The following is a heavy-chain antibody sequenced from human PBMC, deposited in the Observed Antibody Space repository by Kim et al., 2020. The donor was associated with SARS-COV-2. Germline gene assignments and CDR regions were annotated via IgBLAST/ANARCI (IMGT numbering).Heavy chain of an antibody. CDR2: IYYSGST. CDR1: GGSISSSSYY. J-gene: IGHJ6*02. D-gene: IGHD6-19*01. V-gene: IGHV4-39*01. CDR3: ARPNSSGWYGGGGGMDV. Sequence: SETLSLTCTVSGGSISSSSYYWGWIRQPPGKGLEWIGSIYYSGSTYSNPSLKSRVTISVDTAKNQFSLKLSSVTAADTAVYYCARPNSSGWYGGGGGMDVGGQGTTVTVSS.